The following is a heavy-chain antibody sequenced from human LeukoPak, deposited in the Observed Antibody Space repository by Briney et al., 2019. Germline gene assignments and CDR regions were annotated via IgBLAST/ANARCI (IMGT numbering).Heavy chain of an antibody. J-gene: IGHJ5*02. CDR1: GGSISGYY. Sequence: SETLSLTCTVSGGSISGYYWSWIRQPPGKGLEWIGYIYYSGTTNYNPSLKNRVTMSVDTSKNQFSLRLSSVTAADTAIYYCAVEGLAGFGWFDPWGQGTLVTVSS. CDR3: AVEGLAGFGWFDP. CDR2: IYYSGTT. V-gene: IGHV4-59*01. D-gene: IGHD6-13*01.